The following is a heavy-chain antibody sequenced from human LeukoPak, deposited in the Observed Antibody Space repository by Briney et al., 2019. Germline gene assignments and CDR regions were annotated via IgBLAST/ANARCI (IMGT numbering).Heavy chain of an antibody. D-gene: IGHD1-26*01. CDR3: ARDGGSYYDYHYYMDV. V-gene: IGHV4-59*13. CDR2: IYYSGST. CDR1: GGSISSYY. Sequence: SETLSLTCTVSGGSISSYYWSWIRQPPGKGLEWIGYIYYSGSTNYNPSLKSRVTISVDTSKNQFSLKLSSVTAADTAVYYCARDGGSYYDYHYYMDVWGKGTTVTVSS. J-gene: IGHJ6*03.